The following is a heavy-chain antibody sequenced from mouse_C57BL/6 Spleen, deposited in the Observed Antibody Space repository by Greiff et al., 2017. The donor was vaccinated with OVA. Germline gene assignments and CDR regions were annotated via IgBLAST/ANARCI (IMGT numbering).Heavy chain of an antibody. D-gene: IGHD2-5*01. CDR1: GYSITSGYD. Sequence: EVMLVESGPGMVKPSQSLSLTCTVTGYSITSGYDWHWIRHFPGNKLEWMGYISYSGSTNYNPSLKSRISITHDTSKNHFFLKLNSVTTEDTATYYCARDDDSNFYVFAYWGQGTLVTVSA. V-gene: IGHV3-1*01. CDR3: ARDDDSNFYVFAY. J-gene: IGHJ3*01. CDR2: ISYSGST.